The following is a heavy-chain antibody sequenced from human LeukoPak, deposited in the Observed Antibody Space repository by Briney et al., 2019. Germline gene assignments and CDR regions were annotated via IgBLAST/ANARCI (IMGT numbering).Heavy chain of an antibody. CDR1: GGTFSSYA. D-gene: IGHD1-1*01. V-gene: IGHV1-69*13. CDR2: IIPIFGTA. CDR3: ARAPHNWNDGPASRYGMDV. Sequence: GASVKVSCKASGGTFSSYAISWVRQAPGQGLEWMGGIIPIFGTANYAQKFQGRVTITADESTSTAYMELSSLRSEDTAVYYCARAPHNWNDGPASRYGMDVWGQGTTVTVSS. J-gene: IGHJ6*02.